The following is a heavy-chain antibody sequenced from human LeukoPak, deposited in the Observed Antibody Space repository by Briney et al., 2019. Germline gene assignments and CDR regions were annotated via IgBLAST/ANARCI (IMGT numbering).Heavy chain of an antibody. J-gene: IGHJ4*02. CDR1: GGSISSGSYY. V-gene: IGHV4-61*02. CDR3: AGYDFWSGLDY. Sequence: SQTLSLTCTVSGGSISSGSYYWSWIRQPAGKGLEWIGRIYTSGSTNYNPSLKSRVTISVDTSKNQYSLKLSSVTAADTAVYYCAGYDFWSGLDYWGQGTLVTVSS. CDR2: IYTSGST. D-gene: IGHD3-3*01.